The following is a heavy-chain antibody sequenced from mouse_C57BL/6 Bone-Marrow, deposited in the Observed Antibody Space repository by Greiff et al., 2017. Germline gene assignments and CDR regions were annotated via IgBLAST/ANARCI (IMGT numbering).Heavy chain of an antibody. CDR3: ARPLLRAGYYYAMYY. Sequence: EVMLVESGGGLVQPGGSLKLSCAASGFTFSDYGMHWVRQAPEKGLEWVAYISSGSSTIYYADTVKGRFTISRDNAKNTLFLQMTGLGYEDTAMYDCARPLLRAGYYYAMYYWGQGTSVTVSS. J-gene: IGHJ4*01. V-gene: IGHV5-17*01. CDR2: ISSGSSTI. CDR1: GFTFSDYG. D-gene: IGHD1-1*01.